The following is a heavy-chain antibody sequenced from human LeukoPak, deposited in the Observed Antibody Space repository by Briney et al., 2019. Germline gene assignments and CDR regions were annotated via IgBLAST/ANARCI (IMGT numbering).Heavy chain of an antibody. CDR1: GFTVSSNY. D-gene: IGHD4-11*01. Sequence: PGGSLRLSCAASGFTVSSNYMSWVRQAPGPGLEWVSVIYSGGSTYYADSVKGRFTISRDNSKNTLYLQMNGLRAEDTAVYYCAREQTVTTQYYYYYYMDVWGKGTTVTVSS. V-gene: IGHV3-53*01. CDR3: AREQTVTTQYYYYYYMDV. J-gene: IGHJ6*03. CDR2: IYSGGST.